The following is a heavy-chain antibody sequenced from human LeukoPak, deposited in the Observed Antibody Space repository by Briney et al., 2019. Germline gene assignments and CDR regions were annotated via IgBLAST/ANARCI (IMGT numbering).Heavy chain of an antibody. D-gene: IGHD5-24*01. CDR3: TRLGSRDGYNYDY. Sequence: GGSLKLSCAASGFTFSGSAMHWVRQASGKGLEWVGRIRSKANSYATAYAASVKGRFTISRDDSKNTAYLQMNSLETEDTAVYYCTRLGSRDGYNYDYWGQGTLVTVSS. J-gene: IGHJ4*02. CDR2: IRSKANSYAT. CDR1: GFTFSGSA. V-gene: IGHV3-73*01.